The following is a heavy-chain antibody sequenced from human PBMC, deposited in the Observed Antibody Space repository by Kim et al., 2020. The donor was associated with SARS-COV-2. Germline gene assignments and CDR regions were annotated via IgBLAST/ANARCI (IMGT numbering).Heavy chain of an antibody. CDR2: INHSGST. D-gene: IGHD2-2*01. CDR1: GGSFSGYY. V-gene: IGHV4-34*01. J-gene: IGHJ4*02. CDR3: ARVRDIVVVPAAIGY. Sequence: SETLSLTCAVYGGSFSGYYWSWIRQPPGKGLEWIGEINHSGSTNYNPSLKSRVTISVHTSKNQFSLKLSSVTAADTAVYYCARVRDIVVVPAAIGYWGQGTLVTVSS.